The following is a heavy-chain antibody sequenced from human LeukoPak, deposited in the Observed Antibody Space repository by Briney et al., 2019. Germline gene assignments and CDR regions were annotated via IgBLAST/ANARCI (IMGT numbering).Heavy chain of an antibody. V-gene: IGHV3-21*01. D-gene: IGHD6-6*01. J-gene: IGHJ4*02. CDR2: ISSSSSYI. CDR1: GFTFSSYS. CDR3: ARGYSSSSLDY. Sequence: GGSLRLSCAPSGFTFSSYSMNWVRQTPGKGLGWVSSISSSSSYIYYADSVKGRFTISRDNAKNSLYLQMNSLRAEDTAVYYCARGYSSSSLDYWGQGTLVTVSS.